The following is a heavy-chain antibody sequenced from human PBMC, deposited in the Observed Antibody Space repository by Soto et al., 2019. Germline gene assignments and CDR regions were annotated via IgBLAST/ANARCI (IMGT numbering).Heavy chain of an antibody. Sequence: GGSLRLSCAASEFTFSNYAMSWVRQAPGKGLEWVSAISYGGGTTYYADSVKGRFTISRDNSKNTLYLQMNSLRAEDTAVYYCARLGDYVDYYFDYWGQGTLVTVSS. D-gene: IGHD4-17*01. V-gene: IGHV3-23*01. CDR3: ARLGDYVDYYFDY. CDR1: EFTFSNYA. J-gene: IGHJ4*02. CDR2: ISYGGGTT.